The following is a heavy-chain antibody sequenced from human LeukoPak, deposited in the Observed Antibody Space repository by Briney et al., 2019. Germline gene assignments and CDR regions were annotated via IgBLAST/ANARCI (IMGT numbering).Heavy chain of an antibody. CDR2: IYYSGST. CDR1: GGSISSSSYY. D-gene: IGHD3-3*01. Sequence: SETLSLTCTVSGGSISSSSYYWGWIRQPPGMGLEWIGSIYYSGSTYYHPSLKSRVTISVDTSKNQFSLKLSSVTAADTAVYYCARLSLYYDFWSGYYLFWGQGTLVTVSS. CDR3: ARLSLYYDFWSGYYLF. V-gene: IGHV4-39*01. J-gene: IGHJ4*02.